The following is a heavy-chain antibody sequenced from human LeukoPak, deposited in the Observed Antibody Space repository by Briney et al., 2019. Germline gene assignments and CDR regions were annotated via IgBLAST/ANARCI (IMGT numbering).Heavy chain of an antibody. CDR3: ARPRFPYYRLSGADYYYMDV. Sequence: SVKVSCKASGGTFSNHAISWVRQAPGHGLEWMGVNIPIFGTTNYAQKFQGRVTITADKSMTTAYMELSSLRSEDTAVYYCARPRFPYYRLSGADYYYMDVWGKGTTVAVSS. D-gene: IGHD3-10*01. CDR2: NIPIFGTT. CDR1: GGTFSNHA. J-gene: IGHJ6*03. V-gene: IGHV1-69*06.